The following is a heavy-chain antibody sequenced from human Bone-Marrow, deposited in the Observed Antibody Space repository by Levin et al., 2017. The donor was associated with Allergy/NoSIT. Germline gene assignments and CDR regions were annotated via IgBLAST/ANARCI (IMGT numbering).Heavy chain of an antibody. V-gene: IGHV3-11*01. CDR1: GFNFGDYY. J-gene: IGHJ4*02. Sequence: GGSLRLSCAASGFNFGDYYMSWIRQAPGKGLEWVSYITGSGKVISYADSVKGRFTISRDNAKNSLYLQLNGLRVDDTAVYYCARRDGRYWGQGTLVTVS. D-gene: IGHD5-24*01. CDR2: ITGSGKVI. CDR3: ARRDGRY.